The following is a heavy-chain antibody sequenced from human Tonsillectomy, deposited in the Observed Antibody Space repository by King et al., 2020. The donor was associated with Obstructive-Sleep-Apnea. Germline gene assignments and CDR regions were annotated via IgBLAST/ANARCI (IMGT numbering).Heavy chain of an antibody. CDR1: GFTFSSYC. V-gene: IGHV3-21*01. CDR2: ISSSSSYI. CDR3: ARDRNHDYDNSGFRDLDY. Sequence: VQLVESWGGLVKPGGSLRLSCAASGFTFSSYCMNLVRPAPGKGLEWGSSISSSSSYIYYADSVKGRFTISRDNAKNSLYLQMNSLRDEDTAVYYCARDRNHDYDNSGFRDLDYWGQGTLVTVSS. J-gene: IGHJ4*02. D-gene: IGHD3-22*01.